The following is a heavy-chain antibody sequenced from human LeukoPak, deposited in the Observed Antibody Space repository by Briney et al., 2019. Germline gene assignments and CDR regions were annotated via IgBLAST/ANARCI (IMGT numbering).Heavy chain of an antibody. CDR3: ARRNPMTQDAFDI. CDR2: IYPGDSDT. J-gene: IGHJ3*02. V-gene: IGHV5-51*01. Sequence: GESLNISCMGSGYSLTSYWIAWVRQMAGKSLEWMGVIYPGDSDTTYSPSFEGQVTISADKSTSTAYLQWSSLKASDTAMYYCARRNPMTQDAFDIWGQGTMVTVSS. CDR1: GYSLTSYW. D-gene: IGHD2-21*02.